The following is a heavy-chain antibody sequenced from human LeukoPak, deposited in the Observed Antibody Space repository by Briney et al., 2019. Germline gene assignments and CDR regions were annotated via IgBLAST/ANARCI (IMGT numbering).Heavy chain of an antibody. J-gene: IGHJ6*03. CDR1: GGSFSGYY. V-gene: IGHV4-34*01. D-gene: IGHD3-22*01. CDR3: ARGSGSARNYYDSSGYPIGYYYYMDV. CDR2: INHSGST. Sequence: SETLSLTCAVYGGSFSGYYWSWIRQPPGKGLEWIGEINHSGSTNYNPSLESRVTISVDTSKNQFSLKLSSVTAADTAVYYCARGSGSARNYYDSSGYPIGYYYYMDVWGKGTTVTVSS.